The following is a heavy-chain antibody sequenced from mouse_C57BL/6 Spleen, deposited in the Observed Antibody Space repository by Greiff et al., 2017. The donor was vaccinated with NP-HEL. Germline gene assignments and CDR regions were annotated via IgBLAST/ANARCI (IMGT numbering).Heavy chain of an antibody. J-gene: IGHJ4*01. CDR1: GYTFTDYE. Sequence: VQLQQSGAELVRPGASVTLSCKASGYTFTDYEMHWVKQTPVHGLEWIGAIDPETGGTAYNQKFKGKAILTADKSSSTAYMELRSLTSEDSAVYYCTRREDDSYAMDYWGQGTSVTVSS. CDR2: IDPETGGT. V-gene: IGHV1-15*01. CDR3: TRREDDSYAMDY.